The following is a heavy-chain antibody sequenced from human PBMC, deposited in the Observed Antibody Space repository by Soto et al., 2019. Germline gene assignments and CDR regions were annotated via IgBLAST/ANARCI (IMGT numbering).Heavy chain of an antibody. D-gene: IGHD2-15*01. J-gene: IGHJ4*02. Sequence: QEQMVQSGGGVVQPGRSLRLSCAASPFTFRSYSMHWVRQAPGKGLEWVTSISYDGSKESYADSVKGRFAVSRDNSKNTLYLQMNRLSPEDTAVYYCARYCNGGACYSASLDYWGQGTQVTVSS. CDR1: PFTFRSYS. CDR2: ISYDGSKE. CDR3: ARYCNGGACYSASLDY. V-gene: IGHV3-30*09.